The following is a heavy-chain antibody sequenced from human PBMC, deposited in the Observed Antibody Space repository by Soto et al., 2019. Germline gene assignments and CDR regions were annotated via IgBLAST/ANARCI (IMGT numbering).Heavy chain of an antibody. CDR3: ARTAYNWNMEYVKYYYYYMDV. J-gene: IGHJ6*03. CDR1: GYTFTSYD. V-gene: IGHV1-8*01. Sequence: GASVKVSCKASGYTFTSYDINWVRQATGQGLEWMGWMNPNSGNTGYAQKFQGRVTMTRNTSISTAYMELSSLRSEDTAVYYCARTAYNWNMEYVKYYYYYMDVWGKGTTVTVSS. D-gene: IGHD1-20*01. CDR2: MNPNSGNT.